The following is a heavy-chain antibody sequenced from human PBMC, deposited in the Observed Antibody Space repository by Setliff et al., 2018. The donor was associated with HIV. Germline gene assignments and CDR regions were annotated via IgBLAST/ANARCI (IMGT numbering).Heavy chain of an antibody. CDR2: IIPMFATA. CDR3: ARGREWLPVASYFDY. J-gene: IGHJ4*02. D-gene: IGHD3-3*01. CDR1: GGSFSRNA. Sequence: SVKVSCKASGGSFSRNAISWVRQAPGHGLEWMGGIIPMFATADYAQKFQGRVTITADESTSTAYMELSSLRSEDTAVYYCARGREWLPVASYFDYWGQGTLVTVSS. V-gene: IGHV1-69*13.